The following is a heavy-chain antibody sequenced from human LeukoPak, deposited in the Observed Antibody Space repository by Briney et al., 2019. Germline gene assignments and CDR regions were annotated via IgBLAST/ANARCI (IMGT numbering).Heavy chain of an antibody. CDR3: ARANWGSDY. V-gene: IGHV1-8*01. Sequence: ASVKVSCKASGYLFTSYEMNWVRQAPGQGLEWMGWVNLNSGKAGYLQKFQGRLVLTGNTSINTAYMELSSLTSDDTAVYYCARANWGSDYWGQGSLVTVSS. D-gene: IGHD7-27*01. CDR2: VNLNSGKA. CDR1: GYLFTSYE. J-gene: IGHJ4*02.